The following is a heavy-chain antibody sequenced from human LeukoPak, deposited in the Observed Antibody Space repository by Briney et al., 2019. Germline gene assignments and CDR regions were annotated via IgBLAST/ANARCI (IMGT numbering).Heavy chain of an antibody. CDR1: GGSISSSSYC. J-gene: IGHJ4*02. CDR3: ARQYSGDSRSPFFDY. CDR2: VCYSGST. D-gene: IGHD5-18*01. Sequence: SETLSLTCTVSGGSISSSSYCWGWIRQPPGTGLEWIGSVCYSGSTYYNPSLKSRVTISVDTSKNQFPLKLSSVTAADTAVYYCARQYSGDSRSPFFDYWGQGTLVTVSS. V-gene: IGHV4-39*01.